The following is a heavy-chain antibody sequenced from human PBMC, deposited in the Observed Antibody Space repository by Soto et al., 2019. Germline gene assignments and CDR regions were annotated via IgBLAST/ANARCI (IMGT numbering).Heavy chain of an antibody. D-gene: IGHD3-9*01. CDR1: GGSISSGGYS. CDR2: IYYSGST. Sequence: SETLSLTCAVSGGSISSGGYSWSWIRQPPGKGLEWIGYIYYSGSTNYNPSLKSRVTISVDTSKNQFSLKLSSVTAADTAVYYCAREGYDILTGYPRSYGMDVWGQGTTVTVSS. CDR3: AREGYDILTGYPRSYGMDV. J-gene: IGHJ6*02. V-gene: IGHV4-61*08.